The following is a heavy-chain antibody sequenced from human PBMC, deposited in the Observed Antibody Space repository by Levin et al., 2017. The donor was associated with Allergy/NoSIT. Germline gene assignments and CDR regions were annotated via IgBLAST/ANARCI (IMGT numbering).Heavy chain of an antibody. CDR2: INPSGGST. D-gene: IGHD4-17*01. CDR1: GYTFTSYY. V-gene: IGHV1-46*01. J-gene: IGHJ4*02. Sequence: ASVKVSCKASGYTFTSYYMHWVRQAPGQGLEWMGIINPSGGSTSYAQKFQGRVTMTRDTSTSTVYMELSSLRSEDTAVYYCARVSLDYGDYVGYFDYWGQGTLVTVSS. CDR3: ARVSLDYGDYVGYFDY.